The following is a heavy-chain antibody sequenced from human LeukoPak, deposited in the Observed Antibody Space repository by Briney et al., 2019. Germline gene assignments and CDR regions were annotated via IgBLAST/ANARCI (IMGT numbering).Heavy chain of an antibody. Sequence: GASVKVSCKASGGTFSSYAISWVRQAPGQGLEWMGGIIPTFGTANYAQKFQGRDTITADESTSTAYMELSSLRSEDTAVYYCAGSLISRMFDYWGQGTLVTVSS. V-gene: IGHV1-69*13. J-gene: IGHJ4*02. D-gene: IGHD3-10*01. CDR2: IIPTFGTA. CDR1: GGTFSSYA. CDR3: AGSLISRMFDY.